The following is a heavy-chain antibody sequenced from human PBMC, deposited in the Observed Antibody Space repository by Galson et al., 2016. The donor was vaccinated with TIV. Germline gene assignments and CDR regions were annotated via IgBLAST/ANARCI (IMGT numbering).Heavy chain of an antibody. CDR2: ISSSSSSI. Sequence: SLRLSCAGSGFTFNIYNMNWVRQAPGKGLEWVSSISSSSSSIVYADSVKGRFTISRDNAKNSLYLEMNSLGGEDTAVYYCARVPPAGHHWYFDLWGRGTLVTVSS. J-gene: IGHJ2*01. CDR1: GFTFNIYN. CDR3: ARVPPAGHHWYFDL. D-gene: IGHD2-15*01. V-gene: IGHV3-21*04.